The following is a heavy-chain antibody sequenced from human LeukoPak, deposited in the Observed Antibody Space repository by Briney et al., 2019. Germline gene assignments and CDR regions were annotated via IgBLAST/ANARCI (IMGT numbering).Heavy chain of an antibody. V-gene: IGHV3-23*01. CDR2: ISGSGGST. Sequence: PGGSLRLSCAASGFTFSSYAMSWVRQAPGKGLEWVSAISGSGGSTYYADSVKGRFTISRDNSKNTLYLQMNSLRAEDTAVYYCAERVHSIEYYYYGMDVWGQGTTVTVSS. CDR3: AERVHSIEYYYYGMDV. CDR1: GFTFSSYA. J-gene: IGHJ6*02. D-gene: IGHD4-4*01.